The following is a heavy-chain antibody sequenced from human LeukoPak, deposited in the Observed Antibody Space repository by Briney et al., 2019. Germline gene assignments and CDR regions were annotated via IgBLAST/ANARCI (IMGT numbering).Heavy chain of an antibody. CDR1: GGSISSSNW. V-gene: IGHV4-4*02. J-gene: IGHJ4*02. Sequence: SETLSLTCAVSGGSISSSNWWSWVRQPPGKGLEWIGEIYHSGSTNYNPSLKSRVTISVDKSKNQFSLKLSSVTAADTAVYYCARLTRDDYYDSSGYPDYWGQGTLVTVSS. CDR2: IYHSGST. CDR3: ARLTRDDYYDSSGYPDY. D-gene: IGHD3-22*01.